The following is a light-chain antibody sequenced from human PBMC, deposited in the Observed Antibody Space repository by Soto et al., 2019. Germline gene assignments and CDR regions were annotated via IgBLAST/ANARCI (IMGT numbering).Light chain of an antibody. Sequence: DIQMTQSPSSLAASVGDRVTLTCRASQSISSYLNWYQQKPGKAPKLLIYAASSLQSGVPSRFSGSGSGTDFTLTISCLQSEEFATYYCQQYYSYPITVGQGTRLEI. V-gene: IGKV1-39*01. CDR1: QSISSY. J-gene: IGKJ5*01. CDR3: QQYYSYPIT. CDR2: AAS.